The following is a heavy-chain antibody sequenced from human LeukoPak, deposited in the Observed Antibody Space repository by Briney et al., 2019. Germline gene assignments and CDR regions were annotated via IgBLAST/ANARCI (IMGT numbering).Heavy chain of an antibody. D-gene: IGHD6-13*01. J-gene: IGHJ4*02. V-gene: IGHV3-20*04. CDR3: ARDLIIAAAGSGGAGDY. Sequence: PGGSLRLSCAASGFTFDDYGMSWLRQAPGKGLEWVSGINWNGGSTGYADSVKGRFTISRDNAKNSLYLQMNSLRAEDTALYYCARDLIIAAAGSGGAGDYWGQGTLVTVSS. CDR2: INWNGGST. CDR1: GFTFDDYG.